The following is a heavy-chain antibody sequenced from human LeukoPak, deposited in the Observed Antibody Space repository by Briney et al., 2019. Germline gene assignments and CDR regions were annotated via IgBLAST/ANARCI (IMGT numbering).Heavy chain of an antibody. J-gene: IGHJ4*02. Sequence: ASVKVSCKASGYTFTGYYMHWVRPAPGQGLAWMGWINPNSGGTNYAQKFQGRVTMTRDTSISTAYMELSRLRSDDTAVYYCARDSTYYYDSSGYYYYRYWGQGTLVTVSS. CDR1: GYTFTGYY. D-gene: IGHD3-22*01. CDR3: ARDSTYYYDSSGYYYYRY. CDR2: INPNSGGT. V-gene: IGHV1-2*02.